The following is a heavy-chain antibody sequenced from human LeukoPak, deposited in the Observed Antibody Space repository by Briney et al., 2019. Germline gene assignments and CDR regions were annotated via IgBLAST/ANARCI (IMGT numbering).Heavy chain of an antibody. D-gene: IGHD2-15*01. CDR2: ISSSSSYI. Sequence: PGGSLRLSCAASGFTFSSDSMNWVRQAPGKGLEGVSSISSSSSYIYYADSVKGRFTISRDNAKNSLYLQMNSLRAEDTAVYCCASGPSCSGGSCYYRLYYFDYGGQGTLVAVSS. J-gene: IGHJ4*02. V-gene: IGHV3-21*01. CDR3: ASGPSCSGGSCYYRLYYFDY. CDR1: GFTFSSDS.